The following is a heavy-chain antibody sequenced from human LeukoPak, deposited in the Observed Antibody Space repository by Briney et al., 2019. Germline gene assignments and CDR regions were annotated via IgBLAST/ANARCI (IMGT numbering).Heavy chain of an antibody. D-gene: IGHD3-16*01. CDR2: IYYSGSTTY. CDR1: GASINSDY. V-gene: IGHV4-59*03. Sequence: PSETLSLTCTVSGASINSDYWTWIRQPPGKGLEWIGNIYYSGSTTYNYNPSLKSRVTISVDTSKKQLSLKLRSVTAADTAIYYCAHGGANFDYWGQGTLVTVSS. J-gene: IGHJ4*02. CDR3: AHGGANFDY.